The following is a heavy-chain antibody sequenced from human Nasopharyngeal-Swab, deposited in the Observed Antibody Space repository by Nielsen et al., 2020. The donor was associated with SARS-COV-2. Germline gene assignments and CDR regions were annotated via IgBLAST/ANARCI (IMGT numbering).Heavy chain of an antibody. CDR3: ARTRAYSSSWSRDYYYYYGMDV. V-gene: IGHV4-31*03. Sequence: SETLSLTCTVSGGSISSGGYYRSWIRQHPGKGLEWIGYIYYSGSTYYNPSLKSRVTISVDTSKNQFSLKLSSVTAADTAVYYCARTRAYSSSWSRDYYYYYGMDVWGQGTTVTVSS. CDR2: IYYSGST. J-gene: IGHJ6*02. CDR1: GGSISSGGYY. D-gene: IGHD6-13*01.